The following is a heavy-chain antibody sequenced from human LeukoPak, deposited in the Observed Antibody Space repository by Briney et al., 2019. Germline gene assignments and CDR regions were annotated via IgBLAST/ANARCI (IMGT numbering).Heavy chain of an antibody. V-gene: IGHV3-66*01. CDR2: IYSGGST. Sequence: GGSLRLSCAASGFTFSSYSMNWVRQAPGKGLEWVSVIYSGGSTYYADSVKGRFTISRDNSKNTLYLQMNSLRAEDTAVYYCARELLWFGESNWGQGTLVTVSS. CDR3: ARELLWFGESN. J-gene: IGHJ4*02. D-gene: IGHD3-10*01. CDR1: GFTFSSYS.